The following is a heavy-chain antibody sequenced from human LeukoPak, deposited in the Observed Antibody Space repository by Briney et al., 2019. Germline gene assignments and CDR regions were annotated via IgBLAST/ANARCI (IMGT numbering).Heavy chain of an antibody. Sequence: KTSETLSLTCAVYGGSFSGYYWSWIRQPPGKGLEWIGEINHSGSTNYNPSLKGRVTISVDTSKNQFSLKLSSVTAADTAVYYCARGPLRLDYWGQGTLVTVSS. CDR2: INHSGST. D-gene: IGHD4-17*01. CDR3: ARGPLRLDY. V-gene: IGHV4-34*01. J-gene: IGHJ4*02. CDR1: GGSFSGYY.